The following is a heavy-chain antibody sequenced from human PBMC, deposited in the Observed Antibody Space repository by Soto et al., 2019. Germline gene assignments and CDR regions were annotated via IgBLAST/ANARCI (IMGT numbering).Heavy chain of an antibody. V-gene: IGHV1-2*02. CDR3: ASKASGYYLDY. Sequence: ASVKVPCNASGYTFTCYYMHWVRQAPGQGLEWMGWINPNSGGTNDAQKIQGRVSMTRDTSISTAYMELSRLRSDDTAVYYCASKASGYYLDYWRQGTVVGVTS. J-gene: IGHJ4*02. CDR1: GYTFTCYY. D-gene: IGHD2-21*01. CDR2: INPNSGGT.